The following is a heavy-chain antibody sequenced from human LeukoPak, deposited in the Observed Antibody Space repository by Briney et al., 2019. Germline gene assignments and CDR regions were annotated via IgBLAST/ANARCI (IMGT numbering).Heavy chain of an antibody. V-gene: IGHV3-66*01. D-gene: IGHD3-10*01. CDR3: ARDGGYYGPDY. CDR1: GFTVSTNY. Sequence: AGGSLRLSCAASGFTVSTNYMSWVRQAPGKGLEWVSVIFSNGNTYYADSVKGRFSMSRDNSKNTLFLQMNSLRDEDTAVYYCARDGGYYGPDYWGRGTLVTVSS. CDR2: IFSNGNT. J-gene: IGHJ4*02.